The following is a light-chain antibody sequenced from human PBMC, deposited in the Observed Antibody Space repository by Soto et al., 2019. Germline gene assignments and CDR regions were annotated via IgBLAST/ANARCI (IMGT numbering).Light chain of an antibody. CDR3: AAWDDSLSGPV. CDR2: NNN. V-gene: IGLV1-47*02. Sequence: QSVLTQPPSASGTPGQRVTISCSGSSSNIGGYFVYWYQRLPGRAPKLLIYNNNQRPSGVPDRFSGSKSGTSASLAISGLRSEDEADYYCAAWDDSLSGPVFGGGTKVTVL. CDR1: SSNIGGYF. J-gene: IGLJ3*02.